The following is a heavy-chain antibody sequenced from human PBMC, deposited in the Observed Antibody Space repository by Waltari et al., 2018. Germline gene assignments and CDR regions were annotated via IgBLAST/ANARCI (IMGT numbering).Heavy chain of an antibody. CDR1: GFTFDDYA. CDR2: ISWDGGST. V-gene: IGHV3-43D*04. Sequence: EVQLVESGGVVVQPGGSLRLSCAASGFTFDDYAMHWVRQAPGKGLEWVSLISWDGGSTYYADSVKGRFTISRDNSKNSLYLQMNSLRAEDTALYYCAKDIRSGWYGAGWFDPWGQGTLVTVSS. D-gene: IGHD6-19*01. J-gene: IGHJ5*02. CDR3: AKDIRSGWYGAGWFDP.